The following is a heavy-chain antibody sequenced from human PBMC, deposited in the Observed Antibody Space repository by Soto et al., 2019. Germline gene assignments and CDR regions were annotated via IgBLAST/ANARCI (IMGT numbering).Heavy chain of an antibody. V-gene: IGHV3-30*18. D-gene: IGHD3-9*01. CDR3: AKEWYDILTGPFAY. Sequence: GGSLRLSCAASGFTFSSYGMHWVRQAPGKGLEWVAVISYDGSNKYYAASVKGRFTISRDNSKNTLYLQMNSLRAEDTAVYYCAKEWYDILTGPFAYWGQGTLVTVSS. J-gene: IGHJ4*02. CDR1: GFTFSSYG. CDR2: ISYDGSNK.